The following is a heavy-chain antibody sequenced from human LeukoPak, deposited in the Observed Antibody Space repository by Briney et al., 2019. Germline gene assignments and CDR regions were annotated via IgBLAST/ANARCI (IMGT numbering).Heavy chain of an antibody. J-gene: IGHJ4*02. CDR3: ARDSPHDYGDYVVDY. CDR2: ISGSGGST. Sequence: GGSLRLSCAASGFTFSNSAMSWVRQAPGKGLEWVSAISGSGGSTYYADSVKGRFTISRDNSKSTLYLQMNSLRAEDTAVYYCARDSPHDYGDYVVDYWGQGTLVTVSS. D-gene: IGHD4-17*01. CDR1: GFTFSNSA. V-gene: IGHV3-23*01.